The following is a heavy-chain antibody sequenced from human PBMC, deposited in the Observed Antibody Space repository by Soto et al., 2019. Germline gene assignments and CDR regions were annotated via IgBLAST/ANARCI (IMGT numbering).Heavy chain of an antibody. J-gene: IGHJ4*02. CDR1: GFTFSRYW. CDR3: ARVGDGYTSSSVEC. CDR2: INQDGAET. V-gene: IGHV3-7*05. Sequence: EVQVEESGGDLVQPGGSVRLSCAASGFTFSRYWMTWVRQAPGKGLEWLANINQDGAETYYVDSVKGRFSISRDNAKNSVYLQMNSLRTEDTAVYFCARVGDGYTSSSVECWGQGTLVTVSS. D-gene: IGHD3-16*01.